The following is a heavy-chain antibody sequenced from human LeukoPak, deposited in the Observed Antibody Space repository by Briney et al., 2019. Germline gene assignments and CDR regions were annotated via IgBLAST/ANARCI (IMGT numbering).Heavy chain of an antibody. V-gene: IGHV4-59*01. CDR1: GGSISSYY. D-gene: IGHD3-22*01. Sequence: SETLSLTCTVSGGSISSYYWSWIRQPPGKGLEWIGYIYYSGSTNYNPSLKSRVTISVDTSKNQFSLKLSSVTAADTAVYYCARDYYDSSGPWGDAFDIWGQVTIVTVSS. J-gene: IGHJ3*02. CDR2: IYYSGST. CDR3: ARDYYDSSGPWGDAFDI.